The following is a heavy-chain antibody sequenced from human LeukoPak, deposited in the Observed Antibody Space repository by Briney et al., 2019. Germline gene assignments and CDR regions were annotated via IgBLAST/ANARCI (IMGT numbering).Heavy chain of an antibody. J-gene: IGHJ4*02. CDR1: GFTFSSYA. CDR3: AKDPDDFWTEPPLEY. CDR2: ISSSGGNT. D-gene: IGHD3/OR15-3a*01. Sequence: GGSLRLSCADSGFTFSSYAMSGVRQAPGKGLEWVSLISSSGGNTYYADSVRGRFTISRDNSRNTLYLQMNSLRAEDTAIYYCAKDPDDFWTEPPLEYWGQGTLVTASS. V-gene: IGHV3-23*01.